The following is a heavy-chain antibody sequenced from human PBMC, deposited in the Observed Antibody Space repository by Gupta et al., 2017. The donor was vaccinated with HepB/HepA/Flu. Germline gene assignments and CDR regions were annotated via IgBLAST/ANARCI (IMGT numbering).Heavy chain of an antibody. CDR1: GFTFRSYG. CDR3: ARIYRSYGVDL. D-gene: IGHD3-16*01. CDR2: IWDDGSNQ. V-gene: IGHV3-33*01. Sequence: QVKLVESGGGVVQPGRSLRLSCATPGFTFRSYGMHWIRQAPGKGLEWVAVIWDDGSNQYYADSVKGRFTISRDDSKKTLYLQMSSLRVEDRAVYYCARIYRSYGVDLWGQGTLVTVSS. J-gene: IGHJ4*02.